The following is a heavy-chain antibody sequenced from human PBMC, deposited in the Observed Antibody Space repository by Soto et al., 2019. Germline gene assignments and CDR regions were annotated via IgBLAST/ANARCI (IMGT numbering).Heavy chain of an antibody. CDR1: GYSFTTYG. Sequence: QGLLVQSGAEVKQPGASVKVSCKASGYSFTTYGISWVRQAPGQGLEWMGWISGYNGDTNNAQKCQDRVTMTIDTSTPTAYLELRSLTSDDTAVYYCAKNGHPPYYYYGMDVWGQGTTVTVSS. D-gene: IGHD2-8*01. CDR2: ISGYNGDT. V-gene: IGHV1-18*01. J-gene: IGHJ6*02. CDR3: AKNGHPPYYYYGMDV.